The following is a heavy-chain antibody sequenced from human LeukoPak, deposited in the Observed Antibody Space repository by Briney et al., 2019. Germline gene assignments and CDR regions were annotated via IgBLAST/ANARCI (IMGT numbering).Heavy chain of an antibody. Sequence: GGSLRLSCAASGFTFSSYGMHWVRQAPGKGLEWVAVKSYDGSNKYYADSVKGRFTISRDNSKNTLYLQMNSLRAEDTAVYYCAKSKRGYSYPTAPFDYWGQGTLVTVSS. V-gene: IGHV3-30*18. D-gene: IGHD5-18*01. CDR2: KSYDGSNK. CDR3: AKSKRGYSYPTAPFDY. CDR1: GFTFSSYG. J-gene: IGHJ4*02.